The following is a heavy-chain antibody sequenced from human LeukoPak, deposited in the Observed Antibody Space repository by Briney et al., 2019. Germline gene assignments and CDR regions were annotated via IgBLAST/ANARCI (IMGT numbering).Heavy chain of an antibody. V-gene: IGHV3-23*01. CDR3: AKDWVSHYYYMDV. CDR1: GFTFSNYA. J-gene: IGHJ6*03. CDR2: TSGSGGST. D-gene: IGHD3-16*01. Sequence: GGSLRLSCAASGFTFSNYAMSWVRQAPGKGLEWVSATSGSGGSTYYADSVKGRFTISRDNSKNTLYLQMNSLRAEDTAVYYCAKDWVSHYYYMDVWGKGTTVTVSS.